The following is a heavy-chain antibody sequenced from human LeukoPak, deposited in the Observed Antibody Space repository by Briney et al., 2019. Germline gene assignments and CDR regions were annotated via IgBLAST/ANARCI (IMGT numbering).Heavy chain of an antibody. CDR1: GFTFSGYW. Sequence: GGSLRLSCAASGFTFSGYWMHWVRQAPGKGLVWVSRISTDGSSTTYADSVKGRFTISRDNAKNTLYLQMNSLRAEDTAVYYCATWSNAWEFDYWGQGTLVSVSS. CDR3: ATWSNAWEFDY. J-gene: IGHJ4*02. CDR2: ISTDGSST. D-gene: IGHD1-26*01. V-gene: IGHV3-74*01.